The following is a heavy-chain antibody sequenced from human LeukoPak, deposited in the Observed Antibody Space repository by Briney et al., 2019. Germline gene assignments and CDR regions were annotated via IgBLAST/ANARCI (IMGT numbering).Heavy chain of an antibody. J-gene: IGHJ4*02. V-gene: IGHV3-48*04. Sequence: GGSLRLSCEASGVTFSSYVMSWVRQAPGKGLEWVSYISSSGSTIYYADSVKGRFTISRDNAKNSLYLQMNSLRAEDTAVYYCARDSPSTIFGVVPDYWGQGTLVTVSS. CDR1: GVTFSSYV. CDR3: ARDSPSTIFGVVPDY. D-gene: IGHD3-3*01. CDR2: ISSSGSTI.